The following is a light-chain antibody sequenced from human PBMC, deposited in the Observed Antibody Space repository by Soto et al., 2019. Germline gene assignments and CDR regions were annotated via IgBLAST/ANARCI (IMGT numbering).Light chain of an antibody. CDR3: QQLKRYPLS. V-gene: IGKV1-9*01. Sequence: IQLTQSPSSLSASIGDRVTITCRASQGISSYLAWYQQKPGKAPELLIDAASTLQSGVPSRFSGSGSGTDFTLTISSLQPEDFANYYCQQLKRYPLSFGGGTKVEIK. CDR2: AAS. J-gene: IGKJ4*01. CDR1: QGISSY.